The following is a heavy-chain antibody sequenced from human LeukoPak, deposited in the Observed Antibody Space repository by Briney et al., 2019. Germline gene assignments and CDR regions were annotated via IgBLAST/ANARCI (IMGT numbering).Heavy chain of an antibody. V-gene: IGHV4-59*01. CDR1: GGSISSYY. CDR3: ARWYNWNDVGYFDY. CDR2: IYYSGST. D-gene: IGHD1-1*01. Sequence: SETLSLTCTVSGGSISSYYWSWIRQPPGEGLEWIGYIYYSGSTNYNPSLKSRVTISVDTSKNQFSLKLSSVTAADTAVYYCARWYNWNDVGYFDYWGQGTLVTVSS. J-gene: IGHJ4*02.